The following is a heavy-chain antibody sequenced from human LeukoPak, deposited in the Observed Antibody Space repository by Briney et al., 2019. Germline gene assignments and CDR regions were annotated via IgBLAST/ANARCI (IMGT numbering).Heavy chain of an antibody. V-gene: IGHV1-58*01. D-gene: IGHD3-22*01. Sequence: SVKVSCKACGFTFTSSAVQWVRQARGQRLEWIGWIVVGSGNTNYAQKFQERVTITRDMPTSTAYMELSSLRSEDTAVYYCAAGNYYDSICYYYWGQGTLVTVPS. CDR3: AAGNYYDSICYYY. CDR2: IVVGSGNT. J-gene: IGHJ4*02. CDR1: GFTFTSSA.